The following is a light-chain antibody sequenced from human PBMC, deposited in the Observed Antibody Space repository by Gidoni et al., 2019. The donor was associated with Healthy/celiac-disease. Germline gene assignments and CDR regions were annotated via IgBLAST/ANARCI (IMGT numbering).Light chain of an antibody. CDR3: SSYTSSSTLEV. V-gene: IGLV2-14*03. J-gene: IGLJ2*01. CDR1: SSDVGGYNY. Sequence: QSALPQPAPVSRSPGQSITISCTGTSSDVGGYNYVPWYQQHPGKAPKLMIYDVSNRPSGVSNRFSGSKSGNTASLTISGLQAEDEADYYCSSYTSSSTLEVFGGGTKLTVL. CDR2: DVS.